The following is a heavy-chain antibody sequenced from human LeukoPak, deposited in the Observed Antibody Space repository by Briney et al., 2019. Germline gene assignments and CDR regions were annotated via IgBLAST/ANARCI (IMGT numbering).Heavy chain of an antibody. CDR3: ARAAYCGGDCYYVPDY. Sequence: GGSLRLSCAASGFTFDDYGMIWVPPAPGKGLEGVSGLNWSGGSKGYADPVKGRFTISRDNAKNSLYLQMNSVRAEDTALYYCARAAYCGGDCYYVPDYWGQGTLVTVSS. D-gene: IGHD2-21*01. V-gene: IGHV3-20*04. CDR2: LNWSGGSK. J-gene: IGHJ4*02. CDR1: GFTFDDYG.